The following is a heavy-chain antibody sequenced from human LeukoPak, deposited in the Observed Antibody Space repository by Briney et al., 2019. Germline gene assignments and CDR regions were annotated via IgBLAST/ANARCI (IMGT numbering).Heavy chain of an antibody. CDR1: GFTFSSYA. Sequence: GGSLRLSCAASGFTFSSYAMSWVRQAPGKGLEWVSAISGSGGSTYYADSVEGRFTISRDNSKNTLYLQMNSLRAEDTAVYYCAKDTVRRVVVAGWFDPWGQGTLVTVSS. V-gene: IGHV3-23*01. D-gene: IGHD2-15*01. CDR3: AKDTVRRVVVAGWFDP. CDR2: ISGSGGST. J-gene: IGHJ5*02.